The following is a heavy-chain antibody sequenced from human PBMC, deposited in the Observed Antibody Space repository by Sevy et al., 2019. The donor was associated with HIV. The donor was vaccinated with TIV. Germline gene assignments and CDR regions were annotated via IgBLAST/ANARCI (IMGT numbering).Heavy chain of an antibody. CDR2: IKHDGSEQ. D-gene: IGHD3-10*01. CDR1: GFNFRNYW. CDR3: ARERKEEDKSGAKFDY. Sequence: GGSLRLSCEVFGFNFRNYWMSWVRQAPGKGLEWVANIKHDGSEQYYLDSVKGRFTVSRDNGKKSLYLQMTGLRVDDAALYYCARERKEEDKSGAKFDYWGRGTLVTVSS. J-gene: IGHJ4*02. V-gene: IGHV3-7*01.